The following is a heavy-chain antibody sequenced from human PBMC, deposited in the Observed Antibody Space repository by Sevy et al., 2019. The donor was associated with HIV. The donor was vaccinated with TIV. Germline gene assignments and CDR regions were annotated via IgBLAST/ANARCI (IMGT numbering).Heavy chain of an antibody. D-gene: IGHD3-3*01. Sequence: GGSLRLSCAASGFIFSSFAMSWVRRAPGKGLEWVSAISGSGHSTYNADSVKGRFTISRDISKNTLYLQMNSLRAEDTAVYYCGKEGNFWSGRDAFDIWGQGTTVTVSS. CDR1: GFIFSSFA. V-gene: IGHV3-23*01. CDR3: GKEGNFWSGRDAFDI. CDR2: ISGSGHST. J-gene: IGHJ3*02.